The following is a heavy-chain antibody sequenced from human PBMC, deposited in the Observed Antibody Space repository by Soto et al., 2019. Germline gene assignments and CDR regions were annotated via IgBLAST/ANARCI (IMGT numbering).Heavy chain of an antibody. CDR1: GFTFSSYS. J-gene: IGHJ4*02. D-gene: IGHD3-3*01. CDR2: INSSSSTI. Sequence: EVQLLESGGGLVQPGGSLRLSCAASGFTFSSYSMNWVRQAPGKGLEWVSYINSSSSTIYYADSVKGRFTISRDNAKYSLYVRLNGLRAEATAVYYFASQYDYWSGYYNQVDYGGQGSLVAVSS. V-gene: IGHV3-48*01. CDR3: ASQYDYWSGYYNQVDY.